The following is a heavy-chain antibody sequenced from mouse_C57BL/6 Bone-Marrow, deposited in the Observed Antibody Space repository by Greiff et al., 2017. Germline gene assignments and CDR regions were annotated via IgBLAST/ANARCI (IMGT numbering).Heavy chain of an antibody. V-gene: IGHV1-81*01. Sequence: QVHVKQSGAELARPGASVKLSCKASGYTFTSYGISWVKQRTGQGLEWIGEIYPRSGHTYYNEKFKGKATLTADKSSSTAYMELRSLTSEDSAVYFCARPYMYYFAYWGQGTTLTVSS. CDR3: ARPYMYYFAY. CDR1: GYTFTSYG. D-gene: IGHD2-10*01. J-gene: IGHJ2*01. CDR2: IYPRSGHT.